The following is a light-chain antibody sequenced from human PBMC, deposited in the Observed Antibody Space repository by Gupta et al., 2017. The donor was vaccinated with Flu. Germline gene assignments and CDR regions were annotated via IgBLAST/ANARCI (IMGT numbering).Light chain of an antibody. CDR3: QQRYSTPST. J-gene: IGKJ2*01. V-gene: IGKV1-39*01. CDR2: AAS. Sequence: DIQLTQSPSSLSASVGDRVTITCRASQSISSYLNWYQQKLVKAPKLLIYAASSLLRGVPSPFSGSRSATDFTLTIISLQPQDFATYYCQQRYSTPSTFGQGTKMQIK. CDR1: QSISSY.